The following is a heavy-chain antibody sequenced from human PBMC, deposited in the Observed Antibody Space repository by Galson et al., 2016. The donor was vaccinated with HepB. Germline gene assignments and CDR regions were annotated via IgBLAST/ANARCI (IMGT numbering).Heavy chain of an antibody. CDR2: IHQDGSDS. CDR1: GFAFTTYW. J-gene: IGHJ4*02. D-gene: IGHD2-8*02. CDR3: ARDLVPHSLDY. V-gene: IGHV3-7*01. Sequence: SLRLSCAASGFAFTTYWMTWVRQAPGKGLEFVADIHQDGSDSYYVDSVRGRFTISRDNARNILYLQMNRLRAEDTAVYYCARDLVPHSLDYWGQGTLVTVSS.